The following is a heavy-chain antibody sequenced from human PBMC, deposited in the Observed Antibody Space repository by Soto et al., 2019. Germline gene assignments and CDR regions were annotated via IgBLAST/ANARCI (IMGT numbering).Heavy chain of an antibody. Sequence: GGSLRLSCAASGFTFSTYDMSWVRQTPGKGLEWVPAISGGGGSADYADSVKGRFIISRDNSDNMVYLEINSLRAEDTAVYYCAKGVDCFDSWGQGTLVTVSS. J-gene: IGHJ5*01. CDR1: GFTFSTYD. V-gene: IGHV3-23*01. CDR3: AKGVDCFDS. D-gene: IGHD3-16*01. CDR2: ISGGGGSA.